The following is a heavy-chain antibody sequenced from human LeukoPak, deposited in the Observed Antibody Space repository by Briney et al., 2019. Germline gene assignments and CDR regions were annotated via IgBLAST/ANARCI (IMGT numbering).Heavy chain of an antibody. Sequence: SVKVSCKASGGTFSSYAISWVRQAPGQGLEWMGGIIPIFGTANYAQKFQGRVTITADKSTSTAYMELSSLRSEDTAVYYCARERDGRVHSDIWGQGTMVTVSS. CDR3: ARERDGRVHSDI. CDR1: GGTFSSYA. V-gene: IGHV1-69*06. CDR2: IIPIFGTA. D-gene: IGHD5-24*01. J-gene: IGHJ3*02.